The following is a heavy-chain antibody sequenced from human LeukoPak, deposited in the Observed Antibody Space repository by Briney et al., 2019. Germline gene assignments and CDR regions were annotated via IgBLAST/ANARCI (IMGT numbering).Heavy chain of an antibody. D-gene: IGHD3-16*01. CDR3: ARTKRFIPHQFDY. Sequence: GASVTVSCTASGYTFTSYYMHWVRQAPGQGLEWMGIINPSGGSTSYAQKFQGRVTMTRDASTSTVYMELSSLRSEDTAVYYCARTKRFIPHQFDYWGQGTLVTVSS. V-gene: IGHV1-46*01. J-gene: IGHJ4*02. CDR1: GYTFTSYY. CDR2: INPSGGST.